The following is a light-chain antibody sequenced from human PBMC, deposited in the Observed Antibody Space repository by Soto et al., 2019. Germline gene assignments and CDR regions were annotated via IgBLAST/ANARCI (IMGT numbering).Light chain of an antibody. Sequence: QSALTQPASVSGSPGQSITISCTGTSSDVGGYNYVSWYQQHPGKAPKLMIYDVNNRPSGVSNRFSSSKSGNTASLTISGLQAEDEGDYYCSSYTSSITLVFGGGTKLTVL. J-gene: IGLJ2*01. CDR1: SSDVGGYNY. V-gene: IGLV2-14*01. CDR2: DVN. CDR3: SSYTSSITLV.